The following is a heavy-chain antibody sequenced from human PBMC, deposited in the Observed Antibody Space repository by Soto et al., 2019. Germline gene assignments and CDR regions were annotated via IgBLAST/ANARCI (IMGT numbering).Heavy chain of an antibody. CDR2: IIHILVIA. J-gene: IGHJ4*02. D-gene: IGHD4-4*01. V-gene: IGHV1-69*04. Sequence: SVKFSCKASGGTFIIYTINSLRQAPGQGLDWIGRIIHILVIANYAQKFHGRVTITADKSTSTAYMELGSLRSFGTAVDYFERDRGMNAVTKLGYWGQGTLVTVFS. CDR3: ERDRGMNAVTKLGY. CDR1: GGTFIIYT.